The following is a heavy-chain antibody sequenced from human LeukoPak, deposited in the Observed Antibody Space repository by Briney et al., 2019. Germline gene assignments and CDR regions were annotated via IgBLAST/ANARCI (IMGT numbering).Heavy chain of an antibody. Sequence: SETLSLTCAVYGGSFSGYYWSWIRQPPGKGLEWIGEINHSGSTNYNPSLKSRVTISVDTSKNQFSLKLSSVTAADTAVYYCARRRASGSYFNWGQGTLVTVSS. CDR3: ARRRASGSYFN. V-gene: IGHV4-34*01. D-gene: IGHD1-26*01. J-gene: IGHJ4*02. CDR2: INHSGST. CDR1: GGSFSGYY.